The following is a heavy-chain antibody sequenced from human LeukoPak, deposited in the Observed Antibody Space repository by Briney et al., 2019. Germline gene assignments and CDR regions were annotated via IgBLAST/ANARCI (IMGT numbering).Heavy chain of an antibody. CDR1: GFTFSSYA. CDR3: AKGGSLYSSGQPLYYFDY. CDR2: ISGSGGST. Sequence: PGGSLRLFCAASGFTFSSYAMSWVRQAPGKGLEWVSAISGSGGSTYYADSVKGRFTISRDNSKNTLYLQMNSLRAEDTAVYYCAKGGSLYSSGQPLYYFDYWGQGTLVTVSS. D-gene: IGHD6-19*01. J-gene: IGHJ4*02. V-gene: IGHV3-23*01.